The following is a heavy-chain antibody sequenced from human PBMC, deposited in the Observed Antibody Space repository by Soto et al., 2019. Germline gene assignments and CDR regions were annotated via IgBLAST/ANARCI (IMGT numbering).Heavy chain of an antibody. Sequence: KASETLSLTCAVYGGSFSGYYWSWIRQPPGKGLEWIGEINHSGSTNYNPSLKSRVTISVDTSKNQFSLKLSSVTAADTAVYYCARGRTVTTLFDYWGQGTLVTVSS. V-gene: IGHV4-34*01. J-gene: IGHJ4*02. CDR3: ARGRTVTTLFDY. CDR2: INHSGST. D-gene: IGHD4-4*01. CDR1: GGSFSGYY.